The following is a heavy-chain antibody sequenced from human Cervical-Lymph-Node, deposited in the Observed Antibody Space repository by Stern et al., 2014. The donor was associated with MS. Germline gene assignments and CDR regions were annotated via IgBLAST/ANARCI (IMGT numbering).Heavy chain of an antibody. J-gene: IGHJ4*02. D-gene: IGHD4-23*01. V-gene: IGHV3-23*04. Sequence: EVQLGESGGGLVQPGGSLRLSCVASGFTFSSYAINWVRQAPGKGLQWVSAIIASGNRTYYTDSVKGRFTISRDNSKNTVYLEMNSLTAEDTAVYFCALLATPTDYWGQGTLVTVSP. CDR3: ALLATPTDY. CDR1: GFTFSSYA. CDR2: IIASGNRT.